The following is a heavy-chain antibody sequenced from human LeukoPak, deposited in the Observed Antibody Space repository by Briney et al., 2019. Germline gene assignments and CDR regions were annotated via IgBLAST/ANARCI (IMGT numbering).Heavy chain of an antibody. J-gene: IGHJ6*03. V-gene: IGHV3-30*02. CDR2: IRYDGSNK. CDR1: GFTFSSYG. CDR3: AKDEVTGYSSLGDYYMDV. D-gene: IGHD6-13*01. Sequence: GGSLRLSCAASGFTFSSYGMHWVRQAPGKGLEWVAFIRYDGSNKYYADSVKGRFTISRDNSKNTLYLQMNSLRAEDTAVYYCAKDEVTGYSSLGDYYMDVWGKGTTVTVSS.